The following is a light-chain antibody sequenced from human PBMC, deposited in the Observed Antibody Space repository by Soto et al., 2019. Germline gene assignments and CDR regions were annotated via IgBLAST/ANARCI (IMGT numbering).Light chain of an antibody. CDR3: QQYGSSHRYT. Sequence: EIVLTQSPGTLSLSPGERATLSCRASQSVSSSYLAWYQQKPGQAPRLLIYGASSRATGIPDRFSGSGSGTDFTHTISRLEPEDFAVYYCQQYGSSHRYTFGQGTKLEIK. J-gene: IGKJ2*01. CDR2: GAS. CDR1: QSVSSSY. V-gene: IGKV3-20*01.